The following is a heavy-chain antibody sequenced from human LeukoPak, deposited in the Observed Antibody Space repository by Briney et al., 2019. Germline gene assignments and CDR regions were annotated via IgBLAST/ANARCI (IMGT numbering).Heavy chain of an antibody. V-gene: IGHV1-2*02. CDR3: ARTLWFGELSLCY. Sequence: ASVKVSCKASGYTFTGYYMHWVRQAPGQGLEWMGWINPNSGGTNYAQKFQGRVTMTRDTSISTAYVELSRLRSDDTAVYYCARTLWFGELSLCYWGQGTLVTVSS. D-gene: IGHD3-10*01. CDR2: INPNSGGT. CDR1: GYTFTGYY. J-gene: IGHJ4*02.